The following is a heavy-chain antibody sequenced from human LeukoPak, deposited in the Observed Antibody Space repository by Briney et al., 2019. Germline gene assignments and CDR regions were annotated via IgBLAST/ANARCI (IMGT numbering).Heavy chain of an antibody. J-gene: IGHJ4*02. CDR1: GFTFSSYA. V-gene: IGHV3-64D*06. CDR3: VNSEFYDILTGPGGY. Sequence: GGSLRLSCSASGFTFSSYAMHWVRQAPGKGLEYVSAISSNGGSTYYADSAKGRFTISRDNSKNTLYLQMSSLRAEDTAVYYCVNSEFYDILTGPGGYWGQGTLVTVSS. D-gene: IGHD3-9*01. CDR2: ISSNGGST.